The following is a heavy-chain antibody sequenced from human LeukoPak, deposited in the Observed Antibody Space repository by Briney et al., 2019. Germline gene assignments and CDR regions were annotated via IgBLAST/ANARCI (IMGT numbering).Heavy chain of an antibody. CDR3: ARWAPRGYSGYVPRRPE. CDR2: IYYSGST. D-gene: IGHD5-12*01. Sequence: PSETLSLTCTVSGGSISSYYWSWIRQPPGKGLEWIGYIYYSGSTNYNPSLKSRVTISVDTSKNQFSLKLSSVTAADTAVYYCARWAPRGYSGYVPRRPEWGQGTLVTVSS. CDR1: GGSISSYY. V-gene: IGHV4-59*12. J-gene: IGHJ4*02.